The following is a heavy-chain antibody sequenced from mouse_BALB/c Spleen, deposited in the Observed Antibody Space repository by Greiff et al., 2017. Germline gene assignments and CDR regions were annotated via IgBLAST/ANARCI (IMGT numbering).Heavy chain of an antibody. Sequence: QVQLQQPGAELVKPGAPVKLSCKASGYTFTSYWMNWVKQRPGRGLEWIGRIDPSDSETHYNQKFKDKATLTVDKSSSTAYIQLSSLTSEDSAVYYCARRTVVGFDYWGQGTTLTVSS. V-gene: IGHV1-69*02. J-gene: IGHJ2*01. CDR1: GYTFTSYW. CDR2: IDPSDSET. D-gene: IGHD1-1*01. CDR3: ARRTVVGFDY.